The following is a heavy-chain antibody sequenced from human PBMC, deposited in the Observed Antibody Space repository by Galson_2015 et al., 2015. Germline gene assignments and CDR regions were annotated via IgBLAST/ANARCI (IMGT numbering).Heavy chain of an antibody. V-gene: IGHV1-2*04. Sequence: SVKVSCKASGYTFTGYYMHWVRQAPGQGLEWMGWINPNSGGTNYAQKFQGWVTMTRDTSISTAYMELSRLRSDDTAVYYCARDRGNTAMAYYYYGMDVWAKGPRSPSP. CDR3: ARDRGNTAMAYYYYGMDV. J-gene: IGHJ6*02. CDR1: GYTFTGYY. CDR2: INPNSGGT. D-gene: IGHD5-18*01.